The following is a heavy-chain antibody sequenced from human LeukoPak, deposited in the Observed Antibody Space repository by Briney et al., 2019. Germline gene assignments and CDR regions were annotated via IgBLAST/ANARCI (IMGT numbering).Heavy chain of an antibody. CDR3: ARDGGTYSSGLYELGDDYYYGMDV. CDR2: INAGNGNT. CDR1: GGTFSSYA. V-gene: IGHV1-3*01. J-gene: IGHJ6*02. D-gene: IGHD6-25*01. Sequence: ASVKVSCKASGGTFSSYAISWVRQAPGQRLEWMGWINAGNGNTKYSQKFQGRVTITRDTSASTAYMELSRLRSDDTAVYYCARDGGTYSSGLYELGDDYYYGMDVWGQGTTVTVSS.